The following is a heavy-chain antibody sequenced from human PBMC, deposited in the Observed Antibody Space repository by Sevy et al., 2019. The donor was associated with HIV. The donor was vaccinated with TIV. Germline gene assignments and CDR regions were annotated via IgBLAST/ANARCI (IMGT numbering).Heavy chain of an antibody. J-gene: IGHJ6*02. D-gene: IGHD2-2*01. CDR2: INEDGTEK. V-gene: IGHV3-7*01. CDR3: ARDNATVSRRGLRYYYYGTDV. Sequence: GGSLRLSCAASGFTFSTYWMSWFRQAPGKGLEWVANINEDGTEKFYLDSVKGRLTMSRDNAKNSLYLQMNSLRAEDAAVYYCARDNATVSRRGLRYYYYGTDVWGQGTTVTVSS. CDR1: GFTFSTYW.